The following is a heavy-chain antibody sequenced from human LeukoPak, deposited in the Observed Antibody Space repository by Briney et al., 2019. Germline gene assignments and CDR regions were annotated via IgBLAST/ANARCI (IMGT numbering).Heavy chain of an antibody. CDR1: GFTFSSYE. CDR3: AELGITMIGGV. Sequence: GGSLRLSCAASGFTFSSYEMNWVRQAPGKGLEWVSYISSSGSTIYYADSVKGRFTISRDNAKNSLYLQMNSLRAEDRAVYYCAELGITMIGGVWGKGTTVTVSS. D-gene: IGHD3-10*02. CDR2: ISSSGSTI. V-gene: IGHV3-48*03. J-gene: IGHJ6*04.